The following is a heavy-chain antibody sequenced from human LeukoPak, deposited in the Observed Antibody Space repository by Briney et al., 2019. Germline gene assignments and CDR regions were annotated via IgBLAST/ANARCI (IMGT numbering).Heavy chain of an antibody. CDR1: GYTFTSYA. V-gene: IGHV7-4-1*02. Sequence: ASVKVSCKASGYTFTSYAMYWVRQAPGQGLEWMGWINTNTGNPTYAQGFTGRFVFSLDTSVSTAYLQISSLKAEDTAVYYCASYTYYYGSGSYYPYDDYWGQGTLVTVSS. CDR3: ASYTYYYGSGSYYPYDDY. CDR2: INTNTGNP. J-gene: IGHJ4*02. D-gene: IGHD3-10*01.